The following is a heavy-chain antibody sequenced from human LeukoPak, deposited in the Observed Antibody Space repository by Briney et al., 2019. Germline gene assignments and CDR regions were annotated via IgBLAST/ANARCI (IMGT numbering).Heavy chain of an antibody. J-gene: IGHJ6*02. Sequence: SETLSLTCTVSGGSISSYYWSWIRQPPGKGLEWIGEINHSGSTNYNPSLKSRVTISVDTSKNQFSLKLSSVTAADTAVYYCARVAYYDFWSGYYYYYGMDVWGQGTTVTVSS. CDR1: GGSISSYY. CDR3: ARVAYYDFWSGYYYYYGMDV. V-gene: IGHV4-34*01. CDR2: INHSGST. D-gene: IGHD3-3*01.